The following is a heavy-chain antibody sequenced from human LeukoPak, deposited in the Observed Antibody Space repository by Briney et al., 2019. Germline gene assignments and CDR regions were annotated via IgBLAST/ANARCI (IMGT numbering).Heavy chain of an antibody. CDR1: GGSISSSNW. CDR2: IYHSGST. D-gene: IGHD3-3*01. V-gene: IGHV4-4*02. Sequence: SETLSLTCAVSGGSISSSNWWSWVRQPPGKGLEWIGEIYHSGSTSYNPSLKSRVTISVDKSKNQFSLKLSSVTAADTAVYYCASRPYYDFWSGYWGYFDYWGQGTLVTVSS. CDR3: ASRPYYDFWSGYWGYFDY. J-gene: IGHJ4*02.